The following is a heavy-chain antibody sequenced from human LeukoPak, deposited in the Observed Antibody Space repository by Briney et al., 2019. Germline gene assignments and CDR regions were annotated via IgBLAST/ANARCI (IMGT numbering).Heavy chain of an antibody. CDR2: IKQDGSEK. Sequence: GGSLRLSCAASGFTFSSYWMSWVRQAPGKGLEWVANIKQDGSEKYYVDSVKGRFTISRDNAKNSLYLQMNSLRAEDTAVYYCARDKNMITFGGVTAIDYWGQGTLVTVSS. J-gene: IGHJ4*02. CDR1: GFTFSSYW. D-gene: IGHD3-16*01. CDR3: ARDKNMITFGGVTAIDY. V-gene: IGHV3-7*01.